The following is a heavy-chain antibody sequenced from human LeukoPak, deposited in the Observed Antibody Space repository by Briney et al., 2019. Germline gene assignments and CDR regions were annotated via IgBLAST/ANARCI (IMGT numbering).Heavy chain of an antibody. J-gene: IGHJ4*02. CDR3: VKELSPFDY. V-gene: IGHV3-30-3*01. CDR1: GFSFSSFA. CDR2: ISYDGSNE. Sequence: GRSLRLSCAASGFSFSSFAMHWVRQAPGKGLEWVAGISYDGSNEIYADFVKGRFTISRDNSKNTLYLQMNSLRDEDTAVYYCVKELSPFDYWGQGTLVTVSS. D-gene: IGHD2-8*01.